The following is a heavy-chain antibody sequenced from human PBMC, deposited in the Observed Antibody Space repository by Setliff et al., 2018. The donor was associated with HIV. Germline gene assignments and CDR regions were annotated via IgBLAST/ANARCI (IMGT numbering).Heavy chain of an antibody. V-gene: IGHV1-18*01. Sequence: ASVKVSCKSSGYTFGQYGISWVRQAPGQGLEWMGWISTYNGQRNYAQKVQGRVTFTTDTSTSTAYMELRSLRSDDTAVYYCAREGVREPPSNTLYYGMDVWGQGTTVTVSS. CDR2: ISTYNGQR. CDR1: GYTFGQYG. J-gene: IGHJ6*02. D-gene: IGHD3-10*01. CDR3: AREGVREPPSNTLYYGMDV.